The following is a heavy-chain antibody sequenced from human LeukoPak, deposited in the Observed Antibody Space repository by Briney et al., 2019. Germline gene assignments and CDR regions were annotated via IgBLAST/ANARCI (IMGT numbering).Heavy chain of an antibody. Sequence: GASVKVSCKVSGYTLTELSMHWVRQAPGKGLEWMGGFDPEDGETIYAQKFQGRVTMTEDTSTDTAYMELSSLRSEDTAVYYCATXLXXXYVWGSYRPLLPCWGQGTLVTVSS. CDR1: GYTLTELS. V-gene: IGHV1-24*01. J-gene: IGHJ4*02. D-gene: IGHD3-16*02. CDR2: FDPEDGET. CDR3: ATXLXXXYVWGSYRPLLPC.